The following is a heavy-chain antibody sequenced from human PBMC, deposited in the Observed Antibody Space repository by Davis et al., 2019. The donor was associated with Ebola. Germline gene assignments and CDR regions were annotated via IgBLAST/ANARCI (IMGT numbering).Heavy chain of an antibody. D-gene: IGHD3-22*01. CDR2: INPGDSDT. V-gene: IGHV5-51*01. J-gene: IGHJ4*02. CDR3: AREVRSSVYWVSHDY. CDR1: GYSFTSYW. Sequence: GESLKISCKGSGYSFTSYWIGWVRQMPGKDLEWMGIINPGDSDTRYSPSFQGQVTISADKSISTAYLQWSSLKASDTAMYYCAREVRSSVYWVSHDYWGQGTLVTVSS.